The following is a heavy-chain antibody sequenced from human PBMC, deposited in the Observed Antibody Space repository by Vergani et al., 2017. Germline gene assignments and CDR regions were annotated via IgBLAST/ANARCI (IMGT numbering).Heavy chain of an antibody. D-gene: IGHD3-10*01. J-gene: IGHJ4*02. V-gene: IGHV3-7*03. CDR3: ARLDYYGSGSYLDY. CDR1: GFTFSSYW. CDR2: IKQDGSEK. Sequence: EVQLVESGGGLVKPGGSLRLSCAASGFTFSSYWMSWVRQAPGKGLEWVANIKQDGSEKYYVDSVKGRFTISRDNAKNSLYLQMNSLRAEDTAVYYCARLDYYGSGSYLDYGGQGTLVTVSS.